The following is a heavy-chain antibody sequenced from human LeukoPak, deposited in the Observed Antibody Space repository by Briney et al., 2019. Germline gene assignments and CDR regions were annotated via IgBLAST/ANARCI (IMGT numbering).Heavy chain of an antibody. CDR3: ARDFGITSRFDP. CDR2: IIPIFGTA. J-gene: IGHJ5*02. Sequence: SVKGSCKASGGTFSSYAISWVRQAPGQGLEWMGGIIPIFGTANYAQKFQGRVTITTDESTSTAYMELSSLRSDDTAVYYCARDFGITSRFDPWGQGTLVTVSS. V-gene: IGHV1-69*05. D-gene: IGHD3-3*01. CDR1: GGTFSSYA.